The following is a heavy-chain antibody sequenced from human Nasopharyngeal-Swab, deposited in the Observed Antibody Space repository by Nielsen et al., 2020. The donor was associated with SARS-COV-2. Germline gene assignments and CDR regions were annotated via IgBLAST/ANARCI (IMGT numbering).Heavy chain of an antibody. CDR3: VKHQGSASDQ. CDR2: VNGDGSRT. J-gene: IGHJ4*02. V-gene: IGHV3-74*01. D-gene: IGHD2-2*01. CDR1: GVIFSKYW. Sequence: GGSLRLSCVASGVIFSKYWMHWVRQAPGKGLVWVSRVNGDGSRTDYADSVRGRFTISRDNAKNTLYLQTNSLRVEDTAVYYCVKHQGSASDQWGQGTLVTVSS.